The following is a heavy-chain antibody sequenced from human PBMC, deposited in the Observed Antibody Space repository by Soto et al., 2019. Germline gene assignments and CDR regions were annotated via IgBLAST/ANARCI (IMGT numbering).Heavy chain of an antibody. CDR1: GYGVSSNSAA. V-gene: IGHV6-1*01. CDR3: TREHGSGYSDY. J-gene: IGHJ4*01. Sequence: SHTLSLTCAISGYGVSSNSAAWNLIRQSPSRGLEWLGRTFYRSKWYYHYAVSVESRITINPDTSKNQFSLQLTSVTPEDTAVYYCTREHGSGYSDYWGQGTLVTVSS. CDR2: TFYRSKWYY. D-gene: IGHD5-12*01.